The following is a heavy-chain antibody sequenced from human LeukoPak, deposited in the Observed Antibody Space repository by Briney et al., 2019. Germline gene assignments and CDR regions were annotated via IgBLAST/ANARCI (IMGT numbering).Heavy chain of an antibody. CDR2: IRHDGSDK. D-gene: IGHD2-8*01. V-gene: IGHV3-30*02. CDR3: AKDRCSNGIGCYYYYMDV. J-gene: IGHJ6*03. CDR1: GFTFSRNG. Sequence: PGGSLRLSCATSGFTFSRNGMHWVRQAPGKGLEWVAYIRHDGSDKYYADSVKGRFTVSRDNSKNTLFLQMNSLRAEDTAVYYCAKDRCSNGIGCYYYYMDVWGKGTTVTISS.